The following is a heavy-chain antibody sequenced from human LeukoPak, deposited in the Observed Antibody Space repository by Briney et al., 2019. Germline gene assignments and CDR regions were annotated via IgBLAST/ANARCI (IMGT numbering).Heavy chain of an antibody. J-gene: IGHJ3*02. CDR3: TRDLFNAFDI. D-gene: IGHD2-21*01. CDR2: ITSSSSII. CDR1: GFTLSIHW. Sequence: GGSLRLSCAASGFTLSIHWMSWVRQAPGKGLEWVSFITSSSSIIYYADSVKGRFTISGDNAKNSLYLQMNSLRDEDTAVYYCTRDLFNAFDIWGQGTMVTVSS. V-gene: IGHV3-48*02.